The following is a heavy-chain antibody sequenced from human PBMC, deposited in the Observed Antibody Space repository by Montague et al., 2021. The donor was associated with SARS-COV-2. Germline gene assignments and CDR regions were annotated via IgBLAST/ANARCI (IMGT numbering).Heavy chain of an antibody. CDR3: ASAHADSVYHFWSGSVTSTSLDV. CDR2: IGTAGDT. Sequence: SLRLSCAASGFTFSSHDMHWVRQSPVNGLQWVSAIGTAGDTYYEXSVXGRFTISREDAKSSLSLQMTSLTAGDTAVYYCASAHADSVYHFWSGSVTSTSLDVWGKGTAVTVSS. J-gene: IGHJ6*04. D-gene: IGHD3-3*01. V-gene: IGHV3-13*01. CDR1: GFTFSSHD.